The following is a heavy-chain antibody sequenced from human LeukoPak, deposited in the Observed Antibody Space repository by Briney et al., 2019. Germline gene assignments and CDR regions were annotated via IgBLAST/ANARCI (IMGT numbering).Heavy chain of an antibody. Sequence: ASVKVSCKASGYTFTGYYIHWVRQAPGQGLEWMGWINPDSGGTSSAQKFQGRVTMTRDTSISAAYMELNRLRSDDTAVYYCARAGGGYSSGWGAFDIWGQGTMVTVS. D-gene: IGHD5-18*01. CDR1: GYTFTGYY. J-gene: IGHJ3*02. CDR3: ARAGGGYSSGWGAFDI. CDR2: INPDSGGT. V-gene: IGHV1-2*02.